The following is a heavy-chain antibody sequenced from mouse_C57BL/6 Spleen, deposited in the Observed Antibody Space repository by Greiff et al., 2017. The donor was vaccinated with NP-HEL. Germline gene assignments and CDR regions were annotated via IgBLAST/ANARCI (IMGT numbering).Heavy chain of an antibody. CDR1: GYTFTSYW. J-gene: IGHJ2*01. CDR2: IYPGSGST. Sequence: QVQLQQPGAELVKPGASVKMSCKASGYTFTSYWITWVKQRPGQGLEWIGDIYPGSGSTNYNEKFKSKATLTVDTSSSTAYMQLSSLTSEDSAVYYCARTDITTVVAYYFDYWGHGTTLTVSS. V-gene: IGHV1-55*01. D-gene: IGHD1-1*01. CDR3: ARTDITTVVAYYFDY.